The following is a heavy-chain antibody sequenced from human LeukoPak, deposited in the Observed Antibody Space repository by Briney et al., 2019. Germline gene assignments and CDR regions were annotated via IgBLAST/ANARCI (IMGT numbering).Heavy chain of an antibody. J-gene: IGHJ3*02. D-gene: IGHD3-3*02. V-gene: IGHV1-69*13. Sequence: GASVKVSCKASGGTFSSYAISWVRQAPGQGLEWMGGIIPIFGTANYAQKFQGRVTITADESTSTAYMELSSLRSEDTAVYYCARRAIFGVVIDAFDIWGQGTMVTVSS. CDR1: GGTFSSYA. CDR2: IIPIFGTA. CDR3: ARRAIFGVVIDAFDI.